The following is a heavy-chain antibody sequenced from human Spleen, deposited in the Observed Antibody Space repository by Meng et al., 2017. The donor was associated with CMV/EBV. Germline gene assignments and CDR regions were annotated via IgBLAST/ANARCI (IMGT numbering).Heavy chain of an antibody. CDR1: FSNYS. J-gene: IGHJ5*02. V-gene: IGHV3-21*01. Sequence: FSNYSMNWVRQAPGKGLEWVSSISSSSSYIYYADSVKGRFTISRDNAKNSLYLQMNSLRAEDTAVYYCARRRGMVVVQAAILGGFDPWGQGTLVTVSS. D-gene: IGHD2-2*02. CDR2: ISSSSSYI. CDR3: ARRRGMVVVQAAILGGFDP.